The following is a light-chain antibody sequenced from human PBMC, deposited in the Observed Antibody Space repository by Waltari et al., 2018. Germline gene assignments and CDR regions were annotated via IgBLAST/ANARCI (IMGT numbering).Light chain of an antibody. CDR3: QQYYSTPRT. CDR1: QSVLYSSNCKNY. Sequence: DIVMTQSPDSLAVSLGERANINCKSSQSVLYSSNCKNYLAWYQQKPGQPPKLIIYWASTRESGVPDRFSGSGSGTDFTLTISSLQAEDVAVYYCQQYYSTPRTFGQGTKVEIK. J-gene: IGKJ1*01. V-gene: IGKV4-1*01. CDR2: WAS.